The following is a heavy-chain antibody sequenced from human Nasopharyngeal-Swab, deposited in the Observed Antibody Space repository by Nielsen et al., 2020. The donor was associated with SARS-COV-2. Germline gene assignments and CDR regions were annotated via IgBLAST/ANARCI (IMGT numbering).Heavy chain of an antibody. Sequence: SVKVSCKASGCTFSSYAISWVRQAAGKGLEWMGGIIPIFGTANYAQKFQGRVTITADESTSTAYMELSSLRSEDTAVYDCARVIFLEWNYMDVWGKGTTVTVSS. CDR2: IIPIFGTA. D-gene: IGHD3-3*01. CDR1: GCTFSSYA. J-gene: IGHJ6*03. CDR3: ARVIFLEWNYMDV. V-gene: IGHV1-69*13.